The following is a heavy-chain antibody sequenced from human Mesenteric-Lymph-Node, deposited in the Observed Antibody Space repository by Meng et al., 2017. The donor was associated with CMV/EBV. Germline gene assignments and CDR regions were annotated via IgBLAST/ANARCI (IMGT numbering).Heavy chain of an antibody. CDR2: MNPNSGNT. D-gene: IGHD1-26*01. Sequence: ASVKVSCKASGYTFTSYDINWVRQATGQGLEWMGWMNPNSGNTGYAQKFQGRVTMTRNTSISTAYMELSSLRSDDTAVYYCARDGSTPLYYYGMDVWGQGTTVTVSS. J-gene: IGHJ6*02. V-gene: IGHV1-8*01. CDR3: ARDGSTPLYYYGMDV. CDR1: GYTFTSYD.